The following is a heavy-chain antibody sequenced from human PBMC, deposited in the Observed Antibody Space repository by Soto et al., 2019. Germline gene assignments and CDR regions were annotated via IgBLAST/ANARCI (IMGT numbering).Heavy chain of an antibody. D-gene: IGHD1-26*01. CDR2: INSDGSRI. CDR1: GFTLSNYW. Sequence: EVQLVESGGGLVQPGGSLRLSCVASGFTLSNYWMHWVRQAPGKGLVWVSRINSDGSRITYADSVKGRFTISRDNAKNTLYMQMNSLRAEDTAMYYCARASGSYDFHYCAMDVWGQGTTVTVSS. J-gene: IGHJ6*02. V-gene: IGHV3-74*01. CDR3: ARASGSYDFHYCAMDV.